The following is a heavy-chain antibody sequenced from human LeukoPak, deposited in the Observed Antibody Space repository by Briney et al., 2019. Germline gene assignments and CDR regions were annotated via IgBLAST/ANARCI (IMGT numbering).Heavy chain of an antibody. CDR1: GFTFSSYW. V-gene: IGHV3-7*03. J-gene: IGHJ3*02. CDR3: AKDFPPDAFDI. Sequence: PGGSLRLSCAASGFTFSSYWMSWVRQAPGKGLEWVANIKQDGSEKYYVDSVKGRFTISRDNAKNSLYLQMNSLRAEDTAVYYCAKDFPPDAFDIWGQGTMVTVSS. CDR2: IKQDGSEK.